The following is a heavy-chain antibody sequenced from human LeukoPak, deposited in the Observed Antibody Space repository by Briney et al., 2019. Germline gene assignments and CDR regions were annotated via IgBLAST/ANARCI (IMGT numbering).Heavy chain of an antibody. CDR3: ARCSRSSTDCYSAFDI. V-gene: IGHV3-20*04. J-gene: IGHJ3*02. D-gene: IGHD2-2*02. CDR1: GFTFTDYS. Sequence: PGGSLRLSCSASGFTFTDYSMSWVRQAPGKGLEWVSAITNWNGGSTGYAGSVRGRFTVSRDNAKNSLYLQMNSLRAEDTALYYCARCSRSSTDCYSAFDIWGQRTVVTLSS. CDR2: ITNWNGGST.